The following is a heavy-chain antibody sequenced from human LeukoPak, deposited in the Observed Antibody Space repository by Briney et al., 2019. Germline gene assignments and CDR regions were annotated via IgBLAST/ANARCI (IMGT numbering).Heavy chain of an antibody. V-gene: IGHV4-39*01. CDR3: ARRSVGYYDSSGYYPN. J-gene: IGHJ4*02. CDR2: ISYSGGT. D-gene: IGHD3-22*01. Sequence: SETLSLTCTVCGGSIISNNHYWGWTRQPPGKGLEWFGSISYSGGTAYNPSLRSRVTISVDTSKNQFSLKLSSVTAADTAVYYCARRSVGYYDSSGYYPNWGQGTLVTVSS. CDR1: GGSIISNNHY.